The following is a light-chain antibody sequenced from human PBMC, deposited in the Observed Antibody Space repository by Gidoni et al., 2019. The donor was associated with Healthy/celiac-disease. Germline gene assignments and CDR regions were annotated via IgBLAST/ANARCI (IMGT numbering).Light chain of an antibody. J-gene: IGKJ3*01. CDR1: QSISSY. CDR2: AAS. V-gene: IGKV1-39*01. CDR3: QQSYSTPRIT. Sequence: DIQMTQSPSSLSASVGDRVTITCRASQSISSYLNWYQQKPGKAPKLLIYAASSLQSGVPSRFSGSGPGTDFTLTISSLQPEDFATYYCQQSYSTPRITFGPGTKVDIK.